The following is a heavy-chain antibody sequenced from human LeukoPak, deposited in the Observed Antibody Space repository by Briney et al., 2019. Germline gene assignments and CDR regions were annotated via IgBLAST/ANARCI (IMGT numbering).Heavy chain of an antibody. V-gene: IGHV3-23*01. CDR3: ASMSGYYPSYYFDY. J-gene: IGHJ4*02. CDR1: GFTFSSYA. D-gene: IGHD3-3*01. Sequence: GGSLRLSCAASGFTFSSYAMSWVRQAPGKGLEWVSAISGSGGSTYYADSVKGWFTISRDNSKNTLYLQMNSLRAEDTAVYYCASMSGYYPSYYFDYWGQGTLVTVSS. CDR2: ISGSGGST.